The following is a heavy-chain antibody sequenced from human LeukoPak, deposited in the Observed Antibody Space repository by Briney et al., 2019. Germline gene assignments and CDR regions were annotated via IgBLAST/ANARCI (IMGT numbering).Heavy chain of an antibody. CDR3: AKDLLEYSNPLYYYYGMDV. V-gene: IGHV3-30*18. CDR2: ISYDGSNK. CDR1: GFTFSSYG. J-gene: IGHJ6*02. D-gene: IGHD6-6*01. Sequence: PGGSLRLSCAASGFTFSSYGMHWVRQAPGKGLEWVAVISYDGSNKYYADSVKGRFTISRDNSKNTLYLQMNSLRAEDTAVYYCAKDLLEYSNPLYYYYGMDVWGQGTTVTVSS.